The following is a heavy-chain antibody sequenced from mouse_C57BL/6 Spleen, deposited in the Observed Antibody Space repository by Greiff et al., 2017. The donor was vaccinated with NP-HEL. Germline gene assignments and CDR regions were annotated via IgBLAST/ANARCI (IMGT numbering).Heavy chain of an antibody. J-gene: IGHJ3*01. CDR2: IDPENGDT. Sequence: VQLKQSGAELVRPGASVKLSCTASGFNIKDDYMHWVKQRPEQGLEWIGWIDPENGDTEYASKFQGKATITADTSSNTAYLQLSSLTSEDTAVYYCTSPFVAYWGQGTLVTVSA. V-gene: IGHV14-4*01. CDR3: TSPFVAY. CDR1: GFNIKDDY.